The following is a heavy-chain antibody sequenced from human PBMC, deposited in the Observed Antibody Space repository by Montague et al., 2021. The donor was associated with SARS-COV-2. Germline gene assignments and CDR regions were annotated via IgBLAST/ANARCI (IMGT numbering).Heavy chain of an antibody. D-gene: IGHD3-16*02. CDR2: ISYSATS. Sequence: SETLSLTCTFSGASRSTKNYYWGWIRQPPGKGLEWIGSISYSATSYSNPSLKSRVTMPVDTSRNQLSLNLSSVTVADTAVYYCARLGITLGGVIGIRYYFDFWGQGTLVTVSS. CDR3: ARLGITLGGVIGIRYYFDF. CDR1: GASRSTKNYY. V-gene: IGHV4-39*01. J-gene: IGHJ4*02.